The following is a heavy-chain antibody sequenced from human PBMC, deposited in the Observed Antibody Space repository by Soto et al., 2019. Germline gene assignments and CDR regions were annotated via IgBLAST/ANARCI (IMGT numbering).Heavy chain of an antibody. Sequence: QVQLQESGPGLVKYSQTLSLTCTVSGGSIINTDYYWSWIRQPPGKGLEWIGYIFYSGSTYYNPTLKRRVPISFATSTNPFFLKLSSMTATDTEVHYCISESVAARDYVVDVWGQGTTVTVSS. CDR2: IFYSGST. D-gene: IGHD6-6*01. CDR3: ISESVAARDYVVDV. CDR1: GGSIINTDYY. J-gene: IGHJ6*02. V-gene: IGHV4-30-4*01.